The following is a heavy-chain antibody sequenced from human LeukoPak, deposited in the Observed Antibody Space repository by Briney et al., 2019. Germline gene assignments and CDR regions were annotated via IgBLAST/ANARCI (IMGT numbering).Heavy chain of an antibody. Sequence: ASVTVSCKASGYTFTGYYMHWVRQAPGQGLEWMGWINPNSGGTNYAQKFQGRVTMTRDTSISTAYMELSRLRSDDTAVYYCARGGRGILTGYYTVPALHYFDYWGQGTLVTVSS. CDR1: GYTFTGYY. V-gene: IGHV1-2*02. J-gene: IGHJ4*02. D-gene: IGHD3-9*01. CDR3: ARGGRGILTGYYTVPALHYFDY. CDR2: INPNSGGT.